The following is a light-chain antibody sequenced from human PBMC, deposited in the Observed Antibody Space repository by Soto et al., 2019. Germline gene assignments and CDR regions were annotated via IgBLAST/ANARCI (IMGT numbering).Light chain of an antibody. CDR1: QSVSSN. CDR3: QQYNNWPPWT. Sequence: EIVMTQSPATLSVSPGERATLSCRVSQSVSSNLAWYQQEPGQAPRLLIYGASTRATGIPARFSGSGSGTEFTLTISSLQSEDFAVYYRQQYNNWPPWTFGQGTKVEIK. CDR2: GAS. V-gene: IGKV3-15*01. J-gene: IGKJ1*01.